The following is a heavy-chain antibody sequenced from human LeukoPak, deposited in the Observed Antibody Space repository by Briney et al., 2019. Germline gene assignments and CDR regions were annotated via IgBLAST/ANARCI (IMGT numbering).Heavy chain of an antibody. CDR3: ARQSYGSSFDY. CDR2: IYYSGST. J-gene: IGHJ4*02. Sequence: KTSETLSLTCTVSGGSMSPYHWGWIRQPPGKGLEWTGYIYYSGSTNYNPSLKSRVTISVDTSKNQFSLKLSSVTAADTAVYYCARQSYGSSFDYWGQGTLVTVSS. D-gene: IGHD2-15*01. V-gene: IGHV4-59*08. CDR1: GGSMSPYH.